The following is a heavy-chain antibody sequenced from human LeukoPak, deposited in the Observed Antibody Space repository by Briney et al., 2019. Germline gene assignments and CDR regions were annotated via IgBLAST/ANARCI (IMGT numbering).Heavy chain of an antibody. J-gene: IGHJ4*02. CDR2: IYHSGST. V-gene: IGHV4-38-2*02. D-gene: IGHD3-10*01. CDR3: ARQKIMVRGLDY. CDR1: GYSISSGFY. Sequence: PSETLSLTCTVSGYSISSGFYWGWIRPPPGKGLECIGSIYHSGSTYYNPSLKSRVTISVDTSKNQFSLKLSSVTAADTAAYYCARQKIMVRGLDYWGQGTLVTVSS.